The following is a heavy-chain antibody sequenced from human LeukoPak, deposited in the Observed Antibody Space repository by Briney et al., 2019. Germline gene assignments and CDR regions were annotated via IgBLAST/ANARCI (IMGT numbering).Heavy chain of an antibody. CDR3: AIEGYCSGGSCPGWFDP. CDR1: GCTFTSYG. J-gene: IGHJ5*02. V-gene: IGHV1-18*01. D-gene: IGHD2-15*01. CDR2: ISAYNGNT. Sequence: ASVKVSCKASGCTFTSYGISWVRQAPGQGLEWMGWISAYNGNTNYAQKLQGRVTMTTDTSTSTAYMELRSLRSDGTAVYYCAIEGYCSGGSCPGWFDPWGQGTLVTVSS.